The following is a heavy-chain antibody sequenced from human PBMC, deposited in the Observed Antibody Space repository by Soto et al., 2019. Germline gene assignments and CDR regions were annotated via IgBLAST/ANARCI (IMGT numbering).Heavy chain of an antibody. D-gene: IGHD3-9*01. J-gene: IGHJ5*02. Sequence: GASVKVSCKASGYTFTSYGISWVRQAPGQGLEWMGWISAYSSNTNYAQKLQGRLTMTTDTSTSTAYMELRSLRSDDTAVYYCARGADILTGYYTSGWFDPWGQGTLVTVSS. V-gene: IGHV1-18*01. CDR2: ISAYSSNT. CDR1: GYTFTSYG. CDR3: ARGADILTGYYTSGWFDP.